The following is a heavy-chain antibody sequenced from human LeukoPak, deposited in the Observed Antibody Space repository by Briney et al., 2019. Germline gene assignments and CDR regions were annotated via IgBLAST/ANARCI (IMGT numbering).Heavy chain of an antibody. CDR2: MNPNSGNT. CDR1: GYTFTSYD. CDR3: ARGVAYYDILTGYYMPREIDY. Sequence: ASVKVSCKASGYTFTSYDINWVRQATGQGLEWMGWMNPNSGNTGYAQKFQGRVTMTRNTSISTAYMELSSLRSEDTAVYHCARGVAYYDILTGYYMPREIDYWGQGTLVTVSS. V-gene: IGHV1-8*01. J-gene: IGHJ4*02. D-gene: IGHD3-9*01.